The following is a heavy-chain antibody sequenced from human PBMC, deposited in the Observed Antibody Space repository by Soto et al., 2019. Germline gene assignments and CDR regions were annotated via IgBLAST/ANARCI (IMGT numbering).Heavy chain of an antibody. CDR2: IIPIFGTA. V-gene: IGHV1-69*01. J-gene: IGHJ6*02. Sequence: QVQLVQSGAEVKKPGSSVKVSCKASGGTFSSYAISWVRQAPGQGLEWMGGIIPIFGTANYAQKFQGRVKITADESTSTAYMELSSLRSEDTAVYYCARTVHDSSGYYIYYYYGMDVWGQGTTVTVSS. CDR1: GGTFSSYA. CDR3: ARTVHDSSGYYIYYYYGMDV. D-gene: IGHD3-22*01.